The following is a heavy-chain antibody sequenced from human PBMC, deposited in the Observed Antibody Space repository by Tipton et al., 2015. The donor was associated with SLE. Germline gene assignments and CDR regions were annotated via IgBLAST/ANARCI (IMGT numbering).Heavy chain of an antibody. Sequence: TLSLTCAVYGGSFSGYYWSWIRQPPGKGLEWIGEINHSGSTNYNPSLKSRVTISVDTSKNQFSLKLSSVTAADTVVYYCARAYAGDVDYWGQGTLVTVSS. CDR2: INHSGST. J-gene: IGHJ4*02. V-gene: IGHV4-34*01. CDR1: GGSFSGYY. CDR3: ARAYAGDVDY. D-gene: IGHD2-2*01.